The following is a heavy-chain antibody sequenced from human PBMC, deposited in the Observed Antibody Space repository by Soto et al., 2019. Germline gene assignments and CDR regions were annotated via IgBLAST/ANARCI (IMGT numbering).Heavy chain of an antibody. Sequence: QVQLVQSGAEVKKPGASVKVSCKASGYTFTSYYMHWVRQAPGQGLEWMGIINPSGGSTSYAQKFQGRVTTARDTSTSTVYRELSRLRAEDTAVYYCARASCSSTSCPCDYWGQGTLVTVSS. D-gene: IGHD2-2*01. CDR1: GYTFTSYY. CDR2: INPSGGST. J-gene: IGHJ4*02. V-gene: IGHV1-46*03. CDR3: ARASCSSTSCPCDY.